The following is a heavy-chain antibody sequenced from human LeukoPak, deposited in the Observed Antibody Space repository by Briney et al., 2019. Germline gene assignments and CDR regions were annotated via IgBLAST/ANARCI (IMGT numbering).Heavy chain of an antibody. CDR1: GYTFTNYY. CDR3: ARLEAAFDY. J-gene: IGHJ4*02. D-gene: IGHD3-3*01. V-gene: IGHV1-69*13. Sequence: SVKVSCKASGYTFTNYYIHWVRQAPGQGLEWMGGIIPIFGTANYAQKFQGRVTITADESTSTAYMELSSLRPEDTAVYYCARLEAAFDYWGQGTLVTVSS. CDR2: IIPIFGTA.